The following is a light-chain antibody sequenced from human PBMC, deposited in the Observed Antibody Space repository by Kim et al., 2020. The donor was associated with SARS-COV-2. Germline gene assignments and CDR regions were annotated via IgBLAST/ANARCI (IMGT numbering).Light chain of an antibody. CDR2: AAS. CDR3: QRYGSSLWA. CDR1: QSVSSGY. V-gene: IGKV3-20*01. Sequence: EIVLTQSPGTLSLSPGERATLSCRASQSVSSGYLAWYQQKPGQAPRLLIYAASTRATGIPDRFSGSGSGTDFTLTISRLEPEDFAVYYCQRYGSSLWAFGQGTKVDIK. J-gene: IGKJ1*01.